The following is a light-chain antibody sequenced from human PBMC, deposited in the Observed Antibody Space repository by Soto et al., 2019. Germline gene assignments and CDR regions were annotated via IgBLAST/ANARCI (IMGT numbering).Light chain of an antibody. CDR3: QQRRT. CDR2: DAS. V-gene: IGKV3-11*01. Sequence: ESVLTQSPATLSLSPGERATLSCRASQSVSSYLAWYQQKPGQAPRLLIYDASNRATGIPARFSGSGSGTDFTLTISSLEPEDFAVYYCQQRRTFGPGTKVDIK. J-gene: IGKJ3*01. CDR1: QSVSSY.